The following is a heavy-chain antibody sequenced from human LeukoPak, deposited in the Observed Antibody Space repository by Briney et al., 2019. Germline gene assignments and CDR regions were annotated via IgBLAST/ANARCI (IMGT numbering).Heavy chain of an antibody. CDR1: GGSFSGYY. J-gene: IGHJ4*02. D-gene: IGHD6-19*01. V-gene: IGHV4-34*01. CDR2: INHSGST. Sequence: PSETLSLTCAVYGGSFSGYYWSWIRQPPGKGLEWIGEINHSGSTNYNPSLKSRVTISVDTSKNQFSLKLSSVTAADTAVYYCARGPFSPGRATVADIKRPYFDYWGQGTLVTVSS. CDR3: ARGPFSPGRATVADIKRPYFDY.